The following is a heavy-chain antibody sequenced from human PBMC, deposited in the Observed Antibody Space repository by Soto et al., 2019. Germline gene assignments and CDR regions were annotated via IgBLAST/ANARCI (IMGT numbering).Heavy chain of an antibody. CDR3: ARSYYDILTGYYSSPLVDY. CDR1: GFTFSSYG. V-gene: IGHV3-33*01. J-gene: IGHJ4*02. D-gene: IGHD3-9*01. CDR2: IWYDGSNK. Sequence: QVQLVESGGGVVQPGRSLRLSCAASGFTFSSYGMHWVRQAPGKGLEWVAVIWYDGSNKYYADSVKGRFTISRDNSKNTLYLQMNSLRAEDTAVYYCARSYYDILTGYYSSPLVDYWGQGTLVTVSS.